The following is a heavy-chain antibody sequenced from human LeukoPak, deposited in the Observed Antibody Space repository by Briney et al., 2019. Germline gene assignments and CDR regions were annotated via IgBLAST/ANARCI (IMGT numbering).Heavy chain of an antibody. CDR2: IKQDGSEK. CDR1: GFTFSSYW. D-gene: IGHD6-19*01. CDR3: ARDRDSSGWRFDY. V-gene: IGHV3-7*03. J-gene: IGHJ4*02. Sequence: PGRSLRLSCAASGFTFSSYWMSSVRQAPGKGLEWVANIKQDGSEKYYVDSVKGRFTISRDNAKNSLYLQMNSLRAEDTAVYYCARDRDSSGWRFDYWGQGTLVTVSS.